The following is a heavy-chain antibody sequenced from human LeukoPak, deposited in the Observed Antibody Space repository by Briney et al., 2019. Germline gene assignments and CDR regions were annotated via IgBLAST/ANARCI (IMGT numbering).Heavy chain of an antibody. J-gene: IGHJ1*01. CDR3: ARDQYSGSYYRSEYFQH. V-gene: IGHV4-31*03. Sequence: PSETLSLTCTVSGGSISSGGYYWSWIRQHPGKCLELIGYIYYSGSTYYNPSLKSRVTISVDTSKNRFSLKLSSVTAADTAVYYCARDQYSGSYYRSEYFQHWGQGTLVTVSS. CDR1: GGSISSGGYY. D-gene: IGHD1-26*01. CDR2: IYYSGST.